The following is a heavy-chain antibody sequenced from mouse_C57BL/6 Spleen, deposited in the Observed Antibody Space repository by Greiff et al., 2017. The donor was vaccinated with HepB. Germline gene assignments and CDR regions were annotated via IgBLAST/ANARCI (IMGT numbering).Heavy chain of an antibody. V-gene: IGHV1-81*01. D-gene: IGHD4-1*01. J-gene: IGHJ2*01. CDR1: GYTFTSYG. Sequence: VQLQESGAELARPGASVKLSCKASGYTFTSYGISWVKQRTGQGLEWIGEIYPRSGNTYYNEKFKGKATMTADKSSSTAYMELRRLTSEDSAVYFCARWITGTGYFDYWGQGTTLTVSS. CDR2: IYPRSGNT. CDR3: ARWITGTGYFDY.